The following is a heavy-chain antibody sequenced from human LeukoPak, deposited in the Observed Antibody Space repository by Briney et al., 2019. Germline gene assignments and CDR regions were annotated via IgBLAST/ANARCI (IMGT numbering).Heavy chain of an antibody. CDR2: IYTSGST. CDR3: ARQKCTSASCPTKNAFDI. J-gene: IGHJ3*02. V-gene: IGHV4-4*09. D-gene: IGHD2-2*01. Sequence: SETLSLTCTVSGSISGYYWSWIRQPPGKGLEWIGYIYTSGSTNYNPSLESRVTISVDTSKNQFSLDLSSVTAADTAVYYCARQKCTSASCPTKNAFDIWDQGTMVTVSS. CDR1: GSISGYY.